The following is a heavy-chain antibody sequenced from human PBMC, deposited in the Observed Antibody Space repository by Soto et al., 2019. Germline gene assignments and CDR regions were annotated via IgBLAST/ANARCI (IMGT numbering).Heavy chain of an antibody. Sequence: SETLSLTCTVSGGSISSSSYYWGWIRQPPGKGLEWIGSIYYSGSTYYNPSLKSRVTISVDTSKNQFSLKLSSVTAADTAVYYCARLPQGRVPVLIGFDPWGQGTLVTVSS. CDR1: GGSISSSSYY. V-gene: IGHV4-39*01. CDR2: IYYSGST. J-gene: IGHJ5*02. CDR3: ARLPQGRVPVLIGFDP. D-gene: IGHD2-2*01.